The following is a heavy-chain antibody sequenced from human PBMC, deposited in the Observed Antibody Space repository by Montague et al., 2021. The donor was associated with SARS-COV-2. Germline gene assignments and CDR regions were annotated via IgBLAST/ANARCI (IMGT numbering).Heavy chain of an antibody. D-gene: IGHD3-22*01. CDR1: GFTFSSYA. CDR2: ISGSGGST. CDR3: AKGGERITMRVVVITLSDFDY. Sequence: SLRLSCAASGFTFSSYAMSWVRQAPGKGLEWVSAISGSGGSTYYADSVKGRFTISRDNSKNTLYLQMNSLRAEDTAVYYCAKGGERITMRVVVITLSDFDYWGQGTLVTVSS. J-gene: IGHJ4*02. V-gene: IGHV3-23*01.